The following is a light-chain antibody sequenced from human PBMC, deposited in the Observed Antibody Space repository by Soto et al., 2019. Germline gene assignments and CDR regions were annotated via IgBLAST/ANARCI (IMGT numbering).Light chain of an antibody. Sequence: QSVLTQPPSASGSPGQSVTISCTGTSSDVGGYNFVSWYQQHPGKVPKNVIYEVTKRPSGVPDRFSGSKSGNTASLTVSGLQAEDEAHYYCSSFGSDNKVLFGGGTKLTVL. CDR2: EVT. V-gene: IGLV2-8*01. J-gene: IGLJ3*02. CDR1: SSDVGGYNF. CDR3: SSFGSDNKVL.